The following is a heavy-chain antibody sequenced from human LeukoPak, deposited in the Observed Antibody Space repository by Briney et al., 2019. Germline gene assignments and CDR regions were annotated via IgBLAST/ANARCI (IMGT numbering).Heavy chain of an antibody. V-gene: IGHV3-30*18. CDR3: AKESQPFGDYLRSLDN. CDR1: GLTFSNYG. CDR2: ISYDGSSK. Sequence: GGSLRLSCAASGLTFSNYGMHWVRQAPGKGLEWVSVISYDGSSKYYADSVKGRFTISRDNSKNTLYLQMNSPRAEDTAVFYCAKESQPFGDYLRSLDNWGQGTLVTVSS. D-gene: IGHD4-17*01. J-gene: IGHJ4*02.